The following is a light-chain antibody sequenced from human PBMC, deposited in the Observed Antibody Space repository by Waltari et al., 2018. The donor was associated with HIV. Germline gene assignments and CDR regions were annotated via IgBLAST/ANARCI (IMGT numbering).Light chain of an antibody. CDR1: QSISSD. CDR3: QQYNNWPPGYT. J-gene: IGKJ2*01. V-gene: IGKV3-15*01. Sequence: ETVMTQSPATLFVSPGETATLLRRASQSISSDLAWYQQKPGQAPRLLMYDASTRATGIPARFSGSGSGTEFTLTISSLQSEDFAVYYCQQYNNWPPGYTFGQGTKLQIK. CDR2: DAS.